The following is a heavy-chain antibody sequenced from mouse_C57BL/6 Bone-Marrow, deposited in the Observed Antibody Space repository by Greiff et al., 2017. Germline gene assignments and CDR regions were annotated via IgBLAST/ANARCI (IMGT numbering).Heavy chain of an antibody. CDR3: ARWGYYKGYAIDY. Sequence: QVQLKESGAELARPGASVKMSCKASGYTFTSYTMHWVKQRPGQGLEWIGYINPSSGYTKYNQKFKDKATLTADKSSSTAYMQLSSLTSEDSAVYYCARWGYYKGYAIDYWGQGTSVTVSS. J-gene: IGHJ4*01. V-gene: IGHV1-4*01. D-gene: IGHD1-1*01. CDR1: GYTFTSYT. CDR2: INPSSGYT.